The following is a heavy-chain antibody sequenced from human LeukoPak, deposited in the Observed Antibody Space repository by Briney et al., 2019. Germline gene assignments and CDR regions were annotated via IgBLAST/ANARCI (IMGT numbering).Heavy chain of an antibody. J-gene: IGHJ4*02. CDR2: IYWDDDR. D-gene: IGHD3-10*01. CDR1: GFSLSTSGVG. Sequence: SGPTLAKPTQPLTLTCTFAGFSLSTSGVGVGCIRHPPGKVLVGLGAIYWDDDRRYSPSLKSRLTITKDTYTHQVVLKLTNMDPVDTATYYCAHSPSYYYGSGSYHEVDYWGQGTLVTVSS. V-gene: IGHV2-5*02. CDR3: AHSPSYYYGSGSYHEVDY.